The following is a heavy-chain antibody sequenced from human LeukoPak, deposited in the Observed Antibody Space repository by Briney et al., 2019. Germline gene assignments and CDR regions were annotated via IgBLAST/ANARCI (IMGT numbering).Heavy chain of an antibody. J-gene: IGHJ3*02. Sequence: ASVKVSCKASGGTFSNYAISWVRQAPGQGLEWMGGIIPIFGTTNYAQKFQGRVTIIADESTSTAYMELSSLRSEDAAVYYGARGLATAYSRGSGSYYQGDDAFDIWGQGTMVPSLQ. D-gene: IGHD3-10*01. CDR1: GGTFSNYA. V-gene: IGHV1-69*13. CDR2: IIPIFGTT. CDR3: ARGLATAYSRGSGSYYQGDDAFDI.